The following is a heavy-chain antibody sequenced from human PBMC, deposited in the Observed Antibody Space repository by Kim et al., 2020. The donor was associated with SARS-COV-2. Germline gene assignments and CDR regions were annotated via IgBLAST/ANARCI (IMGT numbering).Heavy chain of an antibody. J-gene: IGHJ4*02. CDR1: GFTFSSYA. V-gene: IGHV3-23*01. CDR3: AKIEGSFGSYYVLDY. Sequence: GGSLRLSCAASGFTFSSYAMSWVRQAPEKGLEWVSGISGSGGSTYYADSVKGRFTISRDNSKNTLYLQMNSLRAEDTAIYYCAKIEGSFGSYYVLDYWGQGTLVTVSS. CDR2: ISGSGGST. D-gene: IGHD1-26*01.